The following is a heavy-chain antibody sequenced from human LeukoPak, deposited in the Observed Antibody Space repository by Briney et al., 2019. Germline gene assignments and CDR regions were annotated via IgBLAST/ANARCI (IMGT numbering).Heavy chain of an antibody. Sequence: PGGSLRLSCAASGFTFSSYSMNWVRQAPGKGLEWVSSISSSSSYIYYADSVKSRFTISRDNAKNSLYLQMNSLSAEDTAVYYCARDMVRGGKYIWFDPWGQGTLVTVSS. CDR2: ISSSSSYI. D-gene: IGHD3-10*01. V-gene: IGHV3-21*01. CDR1: GFTFSSYS. CDR3: ARDMVRGGKYIWFDP. J-gene: IGHJ5*02.